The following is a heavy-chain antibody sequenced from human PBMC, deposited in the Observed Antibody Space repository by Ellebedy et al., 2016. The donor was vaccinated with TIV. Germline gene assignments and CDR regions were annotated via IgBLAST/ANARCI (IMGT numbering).Heavy chain of an antibody. CDR2: ISYDGSNK. V-gene: IGHV3-30-3*01. J-gene: IGHJ6*02. Sequence: GGSLRLXXAASGFTFSSYAMHWVRQAPGKGLEWVAVISYDGSNKYYADSVKGRFTISRDNSKNTLYLQMNSLRAEDTAVYYCARDIFIGEGQEDVWGQGTTVTVSS. CDR3: ARDIFIGEGQEDV. D-gene: IGHD3-3*01. CDR1: GFTFSSYA.